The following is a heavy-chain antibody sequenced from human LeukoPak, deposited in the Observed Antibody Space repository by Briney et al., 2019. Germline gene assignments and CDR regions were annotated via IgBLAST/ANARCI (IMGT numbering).Heavy chain of an antibody. CDR3: VTHYYGSGTYFFGY. CDR1: GFTFSSYF. D-gene: IGHD3-10*01. V-gene: IGHV3-23*01. J-gene: IGHJ4*02. CDR2: ISGSGGNT. Sequence: PGGSLRLSCAASGFTFSSYFMSWVRQAPGKGLEWVSAISGSGGNTYYADSVKGQFTISRDNSKNTLYLQMNSLRADDTAVYHCVTHYYGSGTYFFGYWGQGTLVTVSS.